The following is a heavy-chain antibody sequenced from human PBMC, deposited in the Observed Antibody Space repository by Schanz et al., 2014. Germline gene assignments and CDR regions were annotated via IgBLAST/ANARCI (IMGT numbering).Heavy chain of an antibody. CDR1: GFIFNDYY. D-gene: IGHD7-27*01. CDR3: ARENLNWEAFDI. J-gene: IGHJ3*02. Sequence: VQLVESGGGLVKPGGSLSLSCAASGFIFNDYYMNWIRQAPGKGLEWVASINQDGYDKHYVDSVEGRFTISRDNAKKSLYLEMTSLRGEDTAVYYCARENLNWEAFDIWGQGTVVTVSS. CDR2: INQDGYDK. V-gene: IGHV3-7*03.